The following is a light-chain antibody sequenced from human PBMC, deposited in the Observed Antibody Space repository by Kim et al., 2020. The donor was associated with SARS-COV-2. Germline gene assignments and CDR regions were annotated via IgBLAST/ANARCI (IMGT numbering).Light chain of an antibody. CDR2: KDT. CDR1: LGNQI. J-gene: IGLJ2*01. Sequence: SGSPGQAVVNTWFRGCLGNQIARWVQEESGQAPVVVIYKDTERPSEIPERFSGSSSGTTVTLNISGARFEDEADYYCYSAADNSVIFGGGTQLTVL. V-gene: IGLV3-27*01. CDR3: YSAADNSVI.